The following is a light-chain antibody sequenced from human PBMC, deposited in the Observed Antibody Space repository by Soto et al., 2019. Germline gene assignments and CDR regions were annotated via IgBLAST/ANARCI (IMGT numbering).Light chain of an antibody. CDR2: KAS. J-gene: IGKJ5*01. CDR1: QDISNY. V-gene: IGKV1-33*01. CDR3: QQYDNPSIT. Sequence: DLQMTQSPSSLSASVGDRVTITCQASQDISNYLNWYQQKPGTAPKLLIKKASNLQTGVPSRFSGSGSGTDFTFTISSLQPEDIATYYCQQYDNPSITFGQGTRLEIK.